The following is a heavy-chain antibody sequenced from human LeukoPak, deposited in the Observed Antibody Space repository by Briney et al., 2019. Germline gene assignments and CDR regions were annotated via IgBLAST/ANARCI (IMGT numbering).Heavy chain of an antibody. CDR3: ARGIVPAAHASYYYYMDV. V-gene: IGHV4-61*02. Sequence: SQTLSLTCTVSGGSISSGSYYWSWIRQPAGKGLEWIGRIYTSGSTNYNPSLKSRVTISVDTPKDQFSLKLSSVTAADTAVYYCARGIVPAAHASYYYYMDVWGKGTTVTISS. D-gene: IGHD2-2*01. CDR2: IYTSGST. J-gene: IGHJ6*03. CDR1: GGSISSGSYY.